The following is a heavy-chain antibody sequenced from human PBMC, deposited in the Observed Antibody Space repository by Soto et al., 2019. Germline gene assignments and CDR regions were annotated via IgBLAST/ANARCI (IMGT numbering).Heavy chain of an antibody. J-gene: IGHJ3*01. CDR1: GFTFGNYG. CDR3: AKGFIVVVTVIRPDDAFDV. V-gene: IGHV3-23*01. D-gene: IGHD2-21*02. Sequence: DVQVLESGGGLVQPGGSLRLSCAASGFTFGNYGMNSVGQAPGKGLGGVAGISGGGGSTYYGDPVKGRFTISRDPSKNKVFLAMKSLRVEDTAVYYCAKGFIVVVTVIRPDDAFDVWGQGTLVTVAS. CDR2: ISGGGGST.